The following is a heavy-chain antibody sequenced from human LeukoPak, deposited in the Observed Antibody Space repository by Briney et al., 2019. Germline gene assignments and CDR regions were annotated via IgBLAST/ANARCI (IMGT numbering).Heavy chain of an antibody. CDR3: ARDHYYTSGSPSFDY. D-gene: IGHD3-10*01. Sequence: GASVKVSCKASGYAFTGYYMHWVRQAPGQGLEWMGWISPSGGTDYAQKFQGRVTMTRDTSITTVYIELDSLRSDDTAVYYCARDHYYTSGSPSFDYWGQGTLVTVSS. J-gene: IGHJ4*02. V-gene: IGHV1-2*02. CDR1: GYAFTGYY. CDR2: ISPSGGT.